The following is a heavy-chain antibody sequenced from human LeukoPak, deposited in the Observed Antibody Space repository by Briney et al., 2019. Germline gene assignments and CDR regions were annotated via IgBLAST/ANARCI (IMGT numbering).Heavy chain of an antibody. Sequence: GGSLRLSCAASGFTFSSYAMHWVRQAPGKGLEWVSTSGSGGSTFYADSVKGRFTISRDNSRNTLYLQMNSLRVEDTAVYYCAKGGSGWYPGFDYWGQGTLVTVSS. D-gene: IGHD6-19*01. CDR2: SGSGGST. CDR1: GFTFSSYA. J-gene: IGHJ4*02. CDR3: AKGGSGWYPGFDY. V-gene: IGHV3-23*01.